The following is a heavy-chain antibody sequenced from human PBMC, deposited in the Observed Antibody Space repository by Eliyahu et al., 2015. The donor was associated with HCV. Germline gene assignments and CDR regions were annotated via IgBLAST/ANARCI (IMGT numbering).Heavy chain of an antibody. J-gene: IGHJ4*02. CDR3: ARVGSWEPDS. V-gene: IGHV4-39*07. CDR2: FYYRGSA. D-gene: IGHD1-26*01. Sequence: QLQLQESGPGLVKPSETLSLTCTVSGGSISSSSYYWGWIRQPPGKGLEWVGSFYYRGSAYYNPSLKSRATISVDTSKNQFYLELSSVTAADTAVYYCARVGSWEPDSWGQGTLVTVSS. CDR1: GGSISSSSYY.